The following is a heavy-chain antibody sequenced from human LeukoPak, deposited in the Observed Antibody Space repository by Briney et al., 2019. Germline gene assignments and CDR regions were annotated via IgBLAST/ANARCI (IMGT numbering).Heavy chain of an antibody. V-gene: IGHV4-59*01. CDR2: IYHSGCT. CDR1: GGSISSYN. CDR3: ARLIRVPADYFDY. J-gene: IGHJ4*02. Sequence: SSETLSLTCTVSGGSISSYNWGWIRQPPGKGLEWIGYIYHSGCTNYNPSLKSRVTISLDTSKNQFSLKLSSVTAADTAVYYCARLIRVPADYFDYWGQGTLVIVSS. D-gene: IGHD2-2*01.